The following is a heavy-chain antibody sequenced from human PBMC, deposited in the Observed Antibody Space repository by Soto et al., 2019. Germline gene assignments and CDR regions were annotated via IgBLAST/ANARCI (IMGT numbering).Heavy chain of an antibody. CDR2: IYHGDSDT. CDR1: GYSFTSYW. Sequence: GESLKISCKGSGYSFTSYWIGWVRQMPGKGLEWMGIIYHGDSDTRYSPSFQGQVTISADKSISTAYLQWSSLKASDTAMYYCARNALPGGGTGHGMDVWGQGTTVTVSS. D-gene: IGHD3-16*01. CDR3: ARNALPGGGTGHGMDV. V-gene: IGHV5-51*01. J-gene: IGHJ6*02.